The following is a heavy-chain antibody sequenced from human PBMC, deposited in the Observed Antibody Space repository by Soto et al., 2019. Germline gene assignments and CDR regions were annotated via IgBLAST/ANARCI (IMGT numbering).Heavy chain of an antibody. CDR2: IWYDGSTK. CDR1: GFTFRSFG. V-gene: IGHV3-33*01. CDR3: PRTSGSSSYYLPHYDD. Sequence: PGGSLRLSCAASGFTFRSFGMHWVRQAPGRGLEWVAVIWYDGSTKYYADSVKGRFTISRDNSKNTLYLQMNSLRAEDTAIYYCPRTSGSSSYYLPHYDDWGQGPVVTASS. D-gene: IGHD6-13*01. J-gene: IGHJ4*02.